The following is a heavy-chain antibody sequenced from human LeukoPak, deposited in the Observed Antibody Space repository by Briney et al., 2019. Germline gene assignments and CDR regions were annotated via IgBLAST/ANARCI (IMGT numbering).Heavy chain of an antibody. Sequence: GGSLRLSCAASGFTVSSNYMSWVRQAPGKGLEWVSVIYSGGSTYYADSVTGRFTVSRDNSKNTLYLQMNSLRVEDAAVYYCAKDSEDGHNWAPFDHWGQGSLVTVSS. V-gene: IGHV3-66*02. CDR2: IYSGGST. CDR3: AKDSEDGHNWAPFDH. CDR1: GFTVSSNY. D-gene: IGHD5-24*01. J-gene: IGHJ4*02.